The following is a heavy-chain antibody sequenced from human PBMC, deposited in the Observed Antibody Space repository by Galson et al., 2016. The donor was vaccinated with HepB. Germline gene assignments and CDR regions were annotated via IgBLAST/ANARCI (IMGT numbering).Heavy chain of an antibody. V-gene: IGHV3-48*01. CDR1: GFTFSSYS. CDR3: ARDAMPISCSSTSCQYYGMDV. J-gene: IGHJ6*02. D-gene: IGHD2-2*01. CDR2: IGSSSSAI. Sequence: SLRLSCAASGFTFSSYSMNWVRQAPGKGLEWVSYIGSSSSAIHYADSVKGRFTISRDNAKNSLYLQMNSLSAEDTAVYYCARDAMPISCSSTSCQYYGMDVWRQGTTVTVSS.